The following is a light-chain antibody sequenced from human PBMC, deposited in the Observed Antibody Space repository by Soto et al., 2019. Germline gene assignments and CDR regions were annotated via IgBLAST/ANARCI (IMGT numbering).Light chain of an antibody. CDR2: DAS. J-gene: IGKJ1*01. CDR1: QSVSSNY. CDR3: QHYGRSPPSWT. Sequence: EIVLTQSPGTLSLSPGERATLSCRASQSVSSNYLAWYQQKTGQPPRLLISDASSRATGIPDRFSGSGSGTDFTLTISGLEPEDFAVYYCQHYGRSPPSWTFGQGTKVDIK. V-gene: IGKV3-20*01.